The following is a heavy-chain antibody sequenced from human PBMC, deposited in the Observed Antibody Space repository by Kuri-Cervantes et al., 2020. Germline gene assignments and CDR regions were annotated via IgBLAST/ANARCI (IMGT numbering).Heavy chain of an antibody. V-gene: IGHV4-30-4*01. J-gene: IGHJ6*02. CDR1: GGSITSGDYY. CDR2: IYYSGST. D-gene: IGHD5-12*01. Sequence: SETLSPTCTVSGGSITSGDYYWSWIRQPPGKGLEWIGYIYYSGSTYYNPSLKSRVTISVDTSKNQFSLKLSSVTAADTAVYYCAREVGGYDLNYYYYGMDVWGQGTTVTVSS. CDR3: AREVGGYDLNYYYYGMDV.